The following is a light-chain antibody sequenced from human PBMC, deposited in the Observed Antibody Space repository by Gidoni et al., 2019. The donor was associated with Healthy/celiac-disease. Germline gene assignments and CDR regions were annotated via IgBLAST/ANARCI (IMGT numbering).Light chain of an antibody. CDR1: QSISSY. CDR2: AAS. Sequence: DIQMTQSPSSLSASVGDRVTITCRASQSISSYLNWYQQKPGKAPKLLIYAASSLQSGVPSRFSGSGSGTDFTLTISRLQPEDFATYYWQQSYSTLWTFGQGTKVEIK. V-gene: IGKV1-39*01. CDR3: QQSYSTLWT. J-gene: IGKJ1*01.